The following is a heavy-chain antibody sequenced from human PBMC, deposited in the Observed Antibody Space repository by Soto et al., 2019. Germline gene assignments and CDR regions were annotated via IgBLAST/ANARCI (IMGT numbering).Heavy chain of an antibody. CDR1: GFTFSSYA. V-gene: IGHV3-30-3*01. CDR3: ARDVQLWYYYYYGMDV. Sequence: PGGSLRLSCAASGFTFSSYAMHWVRQAPGKGLEWVAVISYDGSNKYYADSVKGRFTISRDNSKNTLYLQMNSLRAEDTAVYYCARDVQLWYYYYYGMDVWGQGTTVTVSS. J-gene: IGHJ6*02. D-gene: IGHD5-18*01. CDR2: ISYDGSNK.